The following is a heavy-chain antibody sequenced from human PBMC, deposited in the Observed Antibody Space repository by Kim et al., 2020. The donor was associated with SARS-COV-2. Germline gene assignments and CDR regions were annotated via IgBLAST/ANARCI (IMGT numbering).Heavy chain of an antibody. CDR2: ISSSSIYI. D-gene: IGHD3-10*01. J-gene: IGHJ4*02. CDR1: GFTFSSYS. Sequence: GGSLRLSCAASGFTFSSYSMNWVRQAPGKGLEGVSSISSSSIYIYYADSVKGRFTISRDNAKNSLYLQMNSLRAEDTAVYYCARASTYYYGSVHNFDYWGQGTLVTVSS. CDR3: ARASTYYYGSVHNFDY. V-gene: IGHV3-21*01.